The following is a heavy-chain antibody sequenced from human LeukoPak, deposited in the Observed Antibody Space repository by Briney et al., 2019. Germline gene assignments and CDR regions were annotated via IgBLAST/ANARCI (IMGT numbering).Heavy chain of an antibody. D-gene: IGHD3-16*02. Sequence: SETLSLTCTVSGGSISSSSYYWGWIRQPPGKGLEWIGSIYYSGSTYYNPSLKSRVTISVDTSKNQFSLKLSSVTAADTAVYYCARHSGGMITFWGVIVIPHWFDPWGQGTLVTVSS. CDR1: GGSISSSSYY. CDR2: IYYSGST. V-gene: IGHV4-39*01. J-gene: IGHJ5*02. CDR3: ARHSGGMITFWGVIVIPHWFDP.